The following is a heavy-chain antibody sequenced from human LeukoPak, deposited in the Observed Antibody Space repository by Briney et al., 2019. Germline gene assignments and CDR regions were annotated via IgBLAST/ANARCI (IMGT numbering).Heavy chain of an antibody. V-gene: IGHV3-23*01. D-gene: IGHD3-22*01. Sequence: GGSLRLSCAASGFTFSSDAMSWVRQAPGKGLEWVSAISGSGGSTYYADSVKGRFTISRDNSKNTLYLQMNSLRAEDTAVYYCATNPYYYDSSGYPGHFDYWGQGTLVTVSS. CDR2: ISGSGGST. J-gene: IGHJ4*02. CDR1: GFTFSSDA. CDR3: ATNPYYYDSSGYPGHFDY.